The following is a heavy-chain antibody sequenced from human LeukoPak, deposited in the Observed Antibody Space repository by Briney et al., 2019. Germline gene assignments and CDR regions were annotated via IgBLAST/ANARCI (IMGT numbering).Heavy chain of an antibody. CDR3: ASGRQYYDSSGFDY. CDR1: GGSFSGYY. Sequence: SETLSLTCAVYGGSFSGYYWSWIRQPPGKGLEWIGEIYHSGSTNYNPSLKSRVTISVDTSKNQFSLKLSSVTAADTAVYYCASGRQYYDSSGFDYWGQGTLVTVSS. V-gene: IGHV4-34*01. CDR2: IYHSGST. D-gene: IGHD3-22*01. J-gene: IGHJ4*02.